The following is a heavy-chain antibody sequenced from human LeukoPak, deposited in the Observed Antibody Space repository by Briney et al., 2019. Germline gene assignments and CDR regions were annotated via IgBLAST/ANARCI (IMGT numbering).Heavy chain of an antibody. V-gene: IGHV3-23*01. Sequence: GGSLRLSCAASGFTFSSYAMSWVRQAPGKGLQWVSSLSGSGGSAYYADSVKGRFTISRDNSKNTLFLQMNSLRAEDTAVYYCARDLTGYSGTHSDYWGQGTLVTVSS. CDR2: LSGSGGSA. D-gene: IGHD1-26*01. CDR3: ARDLTGYSGTHSDY. CDR1: GFTFSSYA. J-gene: IGHJ4*02.